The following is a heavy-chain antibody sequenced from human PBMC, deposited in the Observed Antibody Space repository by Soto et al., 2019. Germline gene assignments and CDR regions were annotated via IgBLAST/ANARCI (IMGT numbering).Heavy chain of an antibody. V-gene: IGHV1-18*01. CDR3: ARDREYNWNYNWFDP. CDR1: GYTFTSCG. J-gene: IGHJ5*02. D-gene: IGHD1-7*01. Sequence: ASVKVSCKASGYTFTSCGISWVRQAPGQGLEWMGWISAYNGNTNYAQKLQGRVTMTTDTSTSTAYMELRSLRSDDTAVYYCARDREYNWNYNWFDPWGQGTLVTVSS. CDR2: ISAYNGNT.